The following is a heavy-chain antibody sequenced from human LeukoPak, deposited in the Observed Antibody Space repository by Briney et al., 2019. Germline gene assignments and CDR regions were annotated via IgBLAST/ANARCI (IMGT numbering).Heavy chain of an antibody. CDR3: AREPPVTTYFDY. CDR1: GYTFTAYY. J-gene: IGHJ4*02. V-gene: IGHV1-2*06. Sequence: ASVKVSCKASGYTFTAYYIHWVRQAPGQGLEWMGRINPKNGDTNYAQKFQGRVTMTRDTSISTAYMELSRLRSDDTAVYYCAREPPVTTYFDYWGQGTLVTVSS. CDR2: INPKNGDT. D-gene: IGHD4-17*01.